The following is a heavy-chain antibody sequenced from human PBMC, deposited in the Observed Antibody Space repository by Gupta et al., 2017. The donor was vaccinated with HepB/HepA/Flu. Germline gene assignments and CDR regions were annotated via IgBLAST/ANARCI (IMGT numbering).Heavy chain of an antibody. J-gene: IGHJ4*02. CDR1: GGSISSSSYY. V-gene: IGHV4-39*01. Sequence: QLQLQESGPGLVKPSETLSLTCTVSGGSISSSSYYWGWIRQPPGKGLEWIGSIYYSGSTYYNPSLKRRVTISVDTSKNQFSLKLSSVTAADTAVYYCARHERQLWGCGELFGYFDYWGQGTLVTVSS. CDR3: ARHERQLWGCGELFGYFDY. D-gene: IGHD3-10*01. CDR2: IYYSGST.